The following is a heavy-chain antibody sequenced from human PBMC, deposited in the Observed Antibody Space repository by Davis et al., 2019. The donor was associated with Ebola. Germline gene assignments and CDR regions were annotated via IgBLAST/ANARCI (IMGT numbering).Heavy chain of an antibody. J-gene: IGHJ6*02. Sequence: GESLKISCAASGFTVSSNHMSWVRQAPGKGLEWVSSISSSSSYIYYADSVKGRFTISRDNAKNSLYLQMNSLRAEDTAVYYCAVRGIVVVPAATLDYYYYGMDVWGQGTTVTVSS. D-gene: IGHD2-2*01. CDR1: GFTVSSNH. CDR3: AVRGIVVVPAATLDYYYYGMDV. CDR2: ISSSSSYI. V-gene: IGHV3-21*04.